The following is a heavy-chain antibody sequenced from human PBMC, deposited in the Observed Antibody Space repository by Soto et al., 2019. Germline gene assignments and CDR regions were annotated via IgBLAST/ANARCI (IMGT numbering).Heavy chain of an antibody. J-gene: IGHJ6*02. CDR2: ISSGASNM. Sequence: PRGSLILSSAASGFAFSGFEMNWVRQAPGKGLEPVSYISSGASNMYYAASAKGRFTISRDNAQSSLYLQMNSLRVEDTAVYYCASDPNYDFWTGYRNKEGTYGMYVWGQGTRVRVPS. CDR3: ASDPNYDFWTGYRNKEGTYGMYV. D-gene: IGHD3-3*01. V-gene: IGHV3-48*03. CDR1: GFAFSGFE.